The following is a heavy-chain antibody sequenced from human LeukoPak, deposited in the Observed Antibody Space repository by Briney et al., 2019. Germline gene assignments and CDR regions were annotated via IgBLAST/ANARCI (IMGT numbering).Heavy chain of an antibody. J-gene: IGHJ4*02. CDR2: IYYSGST. Sequence: SETLSLTCTVSGXSISSSSYYWGWIRQPPGKGLECIGSIYYSGSTYYNPSLKSRVTISVDTSKNQFSLKLSSVTAADTAVYYCARAYDILTGYYFDYWGQGTLVTVSS. D-gene: IGHD3-9*01. CDR1: GXSISSSSYY. CDR3: ARAYDILTGYYFDY. V-gene: IGHV4-39*01.